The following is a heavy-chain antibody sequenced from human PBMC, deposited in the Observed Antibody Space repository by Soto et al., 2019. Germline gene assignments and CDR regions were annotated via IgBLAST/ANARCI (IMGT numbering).Heavy chain of an antibody. J-gene: IGHJ6*03. Sequence: QVQLVQSGAEVRKPGASVKVSCKASGYTFSSFDINWVRQAAGHGLEWMGWMTPNSGHTGYAQKLQGRVAMTRSTSASRVDMEPSSPTSAATAVSYCARGVEEDSGSGRYGYMEVWGRWTTVTVSS. D-gene: IGHD3-10*01. V-gene: IGHV1-8*01. CDR3: ARGVEEDSGSGRYGYMEV. CDR2: MTPNSGHT. CDR1: GYTFSSFD.